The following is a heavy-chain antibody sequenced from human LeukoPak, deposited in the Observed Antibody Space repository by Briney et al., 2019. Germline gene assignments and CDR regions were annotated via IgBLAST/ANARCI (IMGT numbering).Heavy chain of an antibody. D-gene: IGHD3-10*01. J-gene: IGHJ4*02. CDR3: AKVTYGSGTYGAFDL. Sequence: GGSLRLSCAVSGFSFFYTGMSWVRQAPGKGLEWVSTISGSGDYTYYADSVKGRFTISRDNSKNTLYLQMNSLRAEDTAIYYCAKVTYGSGTYGAFDLWGQGTLVTVSS. CDR2: ISGSGDYT. V-gene: IGHV3-23*01. CDR1: GFSFFYTG.